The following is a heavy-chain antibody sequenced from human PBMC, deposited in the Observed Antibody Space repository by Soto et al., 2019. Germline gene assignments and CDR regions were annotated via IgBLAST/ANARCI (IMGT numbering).Heavy chain of an antibody. D-gene: IGHD3-16*01. CDR3: ARDLWGSWFDP. J-gene: IGHJ5*02. V-gene: IGHV3-21*01. Sequence: GGSLRLSCAASVFTFSSYSMNWVRQAPGKGLEWVSSISSSSSYIYYADSVKGRFTISRDNAKNSLYLQMNSLRAEDTAVYYCARDLWGSWFDPWGQGTLVTVSS. CDR2: ISSSSSYI. CDR1: VFTFSSYS.